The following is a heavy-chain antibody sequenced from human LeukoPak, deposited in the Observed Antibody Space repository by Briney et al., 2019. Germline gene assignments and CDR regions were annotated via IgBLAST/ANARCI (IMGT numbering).Heavy chain of an antibody. J-gene: IGHJ4*02. CDR1: GFTFSSYE. D-gene: IGHD5-18*01. V-gene: IGHV3-48*03. CDR3: ARDPPYSYGPECDY. Sequence: GGSLRLSCAASGFTFSSYEMNWVRQAPGKGLEWVSYISSSGSTIYYADSVKGRFTISRDNAKNSLYLQMNSLRAEDMAVYYCARDPPYSYGPECDYWGQGTLVTVSS. CDR2: ISSSGSTI.